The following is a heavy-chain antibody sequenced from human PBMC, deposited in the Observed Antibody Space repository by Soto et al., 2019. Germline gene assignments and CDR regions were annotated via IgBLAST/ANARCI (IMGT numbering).Heavy chain of an antibody. D-gene: IGHD3-22*01. CDR1: GGSISSSSYY. Sequence: PSETLSLTCTVSGGSISSSSYYWSWIRQPPGKGLEWIGYIYYSGSTYYNPSLKSRVTISVDTSKNQFSLKLSSVTAADTAVYYCARHVENDSSGYYYGIDYWGQGTLVTVSS. V-gene: IGHV4-39*01. J-gene: IGHJ4*02. CDR2: IYYSGST. CDR3: ARHVENDSSGYYYGIDY.